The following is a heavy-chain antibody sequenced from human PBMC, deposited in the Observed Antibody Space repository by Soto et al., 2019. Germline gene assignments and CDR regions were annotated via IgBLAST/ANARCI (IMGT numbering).Heavy chain of an antibody. J-gene: IGHJ4*02. Sequence: PGGSLRLSCAASGFTFGDYAMSWVRQAPGKGLEWVGFIRPKTYGGTTEYATSVKGRFSISRDDSKGIAYLQMNSLKTDDTAVYYCTRDGEYYRSGTYGYLDYWGQGTLVTVSS. CDR2: IRPKTYGGTT. V-gene: IGHV3-49*04. CDR3: TRDGEYYRSGTYGYLDY. D-gene: IGHD3-10*01. CDR1: GFTFGDYA.